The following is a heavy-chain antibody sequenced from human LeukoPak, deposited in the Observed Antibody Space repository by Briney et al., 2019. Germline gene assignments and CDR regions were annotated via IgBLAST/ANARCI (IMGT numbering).Heavy chain of an antibody. V-gene: IGHV3-11*01. CDR2: ISSSGITK. CDR1: GFIFSDYY. CDR3: ARDGHAYGRGSPHY. J-gene: IGHJ4*02. D-gene: IGHD3-10*01. Sequence: GGSLRLSCAASGFIFSDYYMSWIRQAPGKGLEWVSYISSSGITKYYADSVKGRFTISRDNAKNSYLQMNSLRAEDTAVYYCARDGHAYGRGSPHYWGQGTLVTVSS.